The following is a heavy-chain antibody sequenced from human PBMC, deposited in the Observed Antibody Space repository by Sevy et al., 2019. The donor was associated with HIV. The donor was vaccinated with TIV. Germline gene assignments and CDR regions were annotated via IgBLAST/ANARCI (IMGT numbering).Heavy chain of an antibody. CDR2: ISAHNGDT. V-gene: IGHV1-18*01. CDR1: GYTFTSYR. J-gene: IGHJ4*02. D-gene: IGHD2-15*01. Sequence: ASVKVSCHTSGYTFTSYRISWVRQAPGQGLEWMGWISAHNGDTDYVRNFQGRVTMITGTSRSTAYMELRSLRSDDTAVYYCARAYCRGGRCYSLAYWGQGTLVTVSS. CDR3: ARAYCRGGRCYSLAY.